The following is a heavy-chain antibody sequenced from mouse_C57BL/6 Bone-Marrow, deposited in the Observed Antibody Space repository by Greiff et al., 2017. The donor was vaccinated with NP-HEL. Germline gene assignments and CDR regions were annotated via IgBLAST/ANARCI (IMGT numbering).Heavy chain of an antibody. Sequence: EVKLVESGGGLVQPGGSLSLSCAASGFTFTDYYMSWVRQPPGKALEWLGFIRNKANGYTTEYSASVKGRFTISRDNSQSILYLQMNALRAEDSATYYCARYRTPVTFDYWGQGTTLTVSS. CDR2: IRNKANGYTT. D-gene: IGHD2-12*01. J-gene: IGHJ2*01. V-gene: IGHV7-3*01. CDR3: ARYRTPVTFDY. CDR1: GFTFTDYY.